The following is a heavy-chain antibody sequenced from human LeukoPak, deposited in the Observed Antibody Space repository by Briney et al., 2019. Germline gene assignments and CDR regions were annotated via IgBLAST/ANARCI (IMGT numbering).Heavy chain of an antibody. CDR1: GFTFSSYA. Sequence: PGRSLRLSCAASGFTFSSYAMHWVRQAPGKGLEWVAVISYDGSNKYYADSVKGRFTISRDNSKNTLYLQMNSLRAEDTAVYYCARDLSYCGGDCYEGAFDYWGQGTLVTVSS. CDR2: ISYDGSNK. J-gene: IGHJ4*02. V-gene: IGHV3-30*01. D-gene: IGHD2-21*02. CDR3: ARDLSYCGGDCYEGAFDY.